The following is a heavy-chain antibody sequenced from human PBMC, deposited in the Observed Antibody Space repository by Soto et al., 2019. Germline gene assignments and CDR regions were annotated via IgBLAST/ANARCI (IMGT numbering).Heavy chain of an antibody. Sequence: PSETLSLTCTVSGGSISSGGYYWSWIRQHPGKGLEWIGYIYYSGSTYYNPSLKSRVTISVDTSKNQFSLKLSSVTATDTAVYYCARANWNFFVDYWGQGTLVTVSS. J-gene: IGHJ4*02. CDR3: ARANWNFFVDY. D-gene: IGHD1-7*01. V-gene: IGHV4-31*03. CDR1: GGSISSGGYY. CDR2: IYYSGST.